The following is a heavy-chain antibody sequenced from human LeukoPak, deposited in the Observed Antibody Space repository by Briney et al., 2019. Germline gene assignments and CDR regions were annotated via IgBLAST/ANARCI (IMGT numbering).Heavy chain of an antibody. CDR3: AREKDDAFDI. V-gene: IGHV3-33*01. J-gene: IGHJ3*02. CDR2: IWYDGSRF. Sequence: GRSLRLSCAASGFSFSSYATHWVRQAPGKGLEWVAVIWYDGSRFYYADSVKGRFTISRDNSKNTLYLQMNSLRAEDTAVYHCAREKDDAFDIWGQGTMVTVSS. CDR1: GFSFSSYA.